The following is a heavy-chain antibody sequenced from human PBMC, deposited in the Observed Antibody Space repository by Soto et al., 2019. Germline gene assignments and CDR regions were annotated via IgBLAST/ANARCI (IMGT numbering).Heavy chain of an antibody. V-gene: IGHV1-18*01. J-gene: IGHJ4*02. D-gene: IGHD3-16*01. CDR3: ARGGTPIDF. CDR1: GYTFTNFG. CDR2: ISAYNGNT. Sequence: QVQLVQSGAEVKKPGASVKVSCKASGYTFTNFGISWVRQAPGQGLEWMGWISAYNGNTNYAQNFEGRVTMTTDTSTRTAYMGLRSLRSDDTAVYYWARGGTPIDFGGQGTLVTVSS.